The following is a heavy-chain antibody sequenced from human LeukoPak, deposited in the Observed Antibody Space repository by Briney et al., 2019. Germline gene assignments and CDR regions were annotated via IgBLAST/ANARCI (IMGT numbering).Heavy chain of an antibody. D-gene: IGHD6-13*01. CDR1: GFTFSSYA. J-gene: IGHJ4*02. Sequence: PGGSLRLSCAASGFTFSSYAMHWVRQAPGKGLEWVAVISYDGSNKYYADSVKGRFTISRDNSKNTLYLQMNSPRAEDTAVYYCARDFPASRSFDYWGQGTLVTVSS. V-gene: IGHV3-30-3*01. CDR2: ISYDGSNK. CDR3: ARDFPASRSFDY.